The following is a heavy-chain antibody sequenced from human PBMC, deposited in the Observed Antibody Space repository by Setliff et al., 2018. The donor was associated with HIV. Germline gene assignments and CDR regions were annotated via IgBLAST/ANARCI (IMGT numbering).Heavy chain of an antibody. J-gene: IGHJ4*01. Sequence: PGGSLRLSCAAYELTVTTNYLSWVRQAPGKGLEWVSAIYSGGDTFYADSVKGRFTISRDSSKNTLSLQMDSLRADDTAMYYCAKDGISGGAYPPYYFDYWGHGT. CDR1: ELTVTTNY. V-gene: IGHV3-53*01. CDR3: AKDGISGGAYPPYYFDY. CDR2: IYSGGDT. D-gene: IGHD2-15*01.